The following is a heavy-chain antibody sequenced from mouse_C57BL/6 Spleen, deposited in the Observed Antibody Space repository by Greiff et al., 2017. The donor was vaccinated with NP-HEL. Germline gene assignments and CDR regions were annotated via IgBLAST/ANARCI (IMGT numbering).Heavy chain of an antibody. V-gene: IGHV14-2*01. CDR2: IDPEDGET. CDR3: ASSSGPYWYFDV. D-gene: IGHD1-3*01. J-gene: IGHJ1*03. Sequence: VQLQQSGAELVKPGASVKLSCTASGFNIKDYYMHWVKQRTEQGLEWIGRIDPEDGETKYAQNFQGKATLTADTSSNTAYLQLSSLTSEDTAVYYCASSSGPYWYFDVWGTGTTVTVSS. CDR1: GFNIKDYY.